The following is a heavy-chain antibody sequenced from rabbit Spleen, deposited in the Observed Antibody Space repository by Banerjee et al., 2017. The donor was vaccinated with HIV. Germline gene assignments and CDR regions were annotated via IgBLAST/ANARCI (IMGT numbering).Heavy chain of an antibody. CDR1: GFSFTSGYD. CDR2: IWTGSTSIT. CDR3: ARDLAGIIGWNFGW. Sequence: QSLEESGGGLVQPGASLTLTCTASGFSFTSGYDMCWVRQATGKGLEWIGTIWTGSTSITWYANWALGRFTISKTSSTTVPLQMTSLTAADTATYFCARDLAGIIGWNFGWWGPGTLVTVS. J-gene: IGHJ4*01. D-gene: IGHD4-1*01. V-gene: IGHV1S40*01.